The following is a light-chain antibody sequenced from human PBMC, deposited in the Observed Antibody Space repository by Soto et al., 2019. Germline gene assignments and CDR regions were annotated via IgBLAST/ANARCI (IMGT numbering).Light chain of an antibody. CDR2: GAS. J-gene: IGKJ1*01. CDR3: QQYNNWPRT. CDR1: QSISLS. Sequence: EIVLTQSPATLSLSPGERATLYCRASQSISLSLAWYQHKPGQAPRLLIYGASTRATGIPARFSGSGSGTEFTLTINSLQSEDFAVYYCQQYNNWPRTFGQGTKV. V-gene: IGKV3-15*01.